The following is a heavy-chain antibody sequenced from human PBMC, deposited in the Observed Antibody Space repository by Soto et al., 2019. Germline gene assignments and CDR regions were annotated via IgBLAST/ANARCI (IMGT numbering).Heavy chain of an antibody. V-gene: IGHV3-66*04. J-gene: IGHJ2*01. CDR2: IYSGGNT. Sequence: EVQLVESGGGLVQPGGSLRLSCAASGFTVSSSYMGWVRQAPGKGLEWVSSIYSGGNTYYADSVRGRFTISTDNSKDTLYLQMNSLRVDETAMYYCARHVGFYWYFDLWGRGSLVTVSS. D-gene: IGHD1-26*01. CDR1: GFTVSSSY. CDR3: ARHVGFYWYFDL.